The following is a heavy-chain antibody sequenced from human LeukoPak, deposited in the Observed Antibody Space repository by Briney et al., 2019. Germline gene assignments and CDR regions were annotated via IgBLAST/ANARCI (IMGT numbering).Heavy chain of an antibody. CDR1: GFTFSDYA. CDR2: ITGSSYKK. V-gene: IGHV3-21*01. D-gene: IGHD1-26*01. CDR3: GVGASSASEFDY. J-gene: IGHJ4*02. Sequence: GGSLRLSCAASGFTFSDYALNWVRQAPGRGLEWISSITGSSYKKYYAESLKGRVTISRDNAKTSLYLQMDSLRADDTAVYYCGVGASSASEFDYWGQGTLVTVSS.